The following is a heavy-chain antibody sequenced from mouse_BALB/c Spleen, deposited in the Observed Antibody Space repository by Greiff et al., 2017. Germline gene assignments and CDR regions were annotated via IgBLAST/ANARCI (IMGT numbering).Heavy chain of an antibody. J-gene: IGHJ4*01. D-gene: IGHD2-4*01. CDR2: ISSGSSTI. CDR1: GFTFSSFG. Sequence: EVQVVESGGGLVQPGGSRKLSCAASGFTFSSFGMHWVRQAPEKGLEWVAYISSGSSTIYYADTVKGRFTISRDNPKNTLFLQMTSLRSEDTAMYYCARSTMTYAMDYWGQGTSVTVSS. V-gene: IGHV5-17*02. CDR3: ARSTMTYAMDY.